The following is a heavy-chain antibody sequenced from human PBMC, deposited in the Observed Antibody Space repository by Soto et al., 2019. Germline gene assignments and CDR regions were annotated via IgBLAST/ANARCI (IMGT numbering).Heavy chain of an antibody. CDR1: GDSINKFY. Sequence: RLQESGPGLVKPSDTVSLTCSVSGDSINKFYWGWIRQAPGKGLEWIAYIYHRGEAFYNPSLKSRVTISVDKSKEQFSLIVTSVTAADTAVYFCTRISTAFDSWGQGILVTVS. CDR3: TRISTAFDS. V-gene: IGHV4-59*07. J-gene: IGHJ4*02. CDR2: IYHRGEA. D-gene: IGHD2-21*02.